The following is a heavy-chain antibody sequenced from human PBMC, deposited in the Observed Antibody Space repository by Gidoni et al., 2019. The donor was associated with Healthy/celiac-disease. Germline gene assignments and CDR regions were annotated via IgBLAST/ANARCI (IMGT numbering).Heavy chain of an antibody. CDR1: GYTCTSHG. CDR2: ISAYNCNT. CDR3: ARDRIKRWLQFNWFDP. V-gene: IGHV1-18*01. Sequence: QVQLVQSEAEVKKPGASVQVSCNATGYTCTSHGISWVRQSPGQGLAWRGWISAYNCNTNYAQKLQGRVTMTTDTSMSTAYRELRSLRSDDTAVYYCARDRIKRWLQFNWFDPWGQGTLVTVSS. J-gene: IGHJ5*02. D-gene: IGHD5-12*01.